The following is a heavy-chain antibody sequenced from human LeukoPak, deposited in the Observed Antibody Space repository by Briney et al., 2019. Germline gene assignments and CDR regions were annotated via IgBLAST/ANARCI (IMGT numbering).Heavy chain of an antibody. CDR2: ISGSGGST. CDR3: AKAPYYADYYMDV. V-gene: IGHV3-23*01. Sequence: GGSLRLSCAASGFTFSSYAMSWVRQAPGKGLEWVSAISGSGGSTYYADSVKGRFTISRDNSKNTLYLQMNSLRAEDTAEYCCAKAPYYADYYMDVWGKGTTVTVSS. CDR1: GFTFSSYA. D-gene: IGHD3-22*01. J-gene: IGHJ6*03.